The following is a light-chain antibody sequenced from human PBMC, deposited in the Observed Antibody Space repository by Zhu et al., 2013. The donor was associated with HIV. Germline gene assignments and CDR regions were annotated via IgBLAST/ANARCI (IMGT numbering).Light chain of an antibody. CDR3: GTWDSSLSAV. CDR1: ISDIGSYTL. J-gene: IGLJ3*02. V-gene: IGLV2-23*02. Sequence: QSVLTQPASMSGSLGQSITISCTGTISDIGSYTLVSWYQQQPGKAPKLVLYEVAKRPSGVSHRFSGSRSGNTASLTISGLQTGDEADYYCGTWDSSLSAVFGGGTKLTVL. CDR2: EVA.